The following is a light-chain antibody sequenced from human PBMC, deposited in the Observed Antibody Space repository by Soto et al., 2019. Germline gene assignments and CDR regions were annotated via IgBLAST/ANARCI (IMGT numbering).Light chain of an antibody. V-gene: IGKV1-33*01. J-gene: IGKJ2*01. CDR2: DVS. CDR1: QDITLY. Sequence: DIQMTQSPSSLSASVGDRVTITCQASQDITLYLNWYQHKAGKAPNLLIHDVSTLETGVPARFSGRGSGTIVTLIIISRQPEDFVTYYCQQRCCTPAYTFGQGTKLEIK. CDR3: QQRCCTPAYT.